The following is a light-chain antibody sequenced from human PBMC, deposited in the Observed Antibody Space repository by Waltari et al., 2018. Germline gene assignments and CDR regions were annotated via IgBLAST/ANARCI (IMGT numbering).Light chain of an antibody. Sequence: EIVMTQSPATLTVSPGERVTISCRASQSISTNLAWYQQKPGQTPWLLIFAASTRFTGIPDRFSGNLSGTEFPLTISSLQSEDFAIYYFQQYDDWRATFGGGTRVDLK. V-gene: IGKV3-15*01. CDR2: AAS. CDR1: QSISTN. J-gene: IGKJ4*01. CDR3: QQYDDWRAT.